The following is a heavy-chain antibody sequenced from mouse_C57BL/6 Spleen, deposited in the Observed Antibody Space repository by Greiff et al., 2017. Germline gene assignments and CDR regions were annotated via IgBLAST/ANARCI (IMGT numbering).Heavy chain of an antibody. CDR1: GYTFTSYW. CDR3: ARGLRRRGYFDY. V-gene: IGHV1-69*01. D-gene: IGHD2-4*01. Sequence: QVQLQQPGAELVMPGASVKLSCKASGYTFTSYWMHWVKQRPGQGLEWIGEIDPSDSYTNYNQKFKGKSTLTVDKSSSTAYMQLSSLTSEDSAVYYFARGLRRRGYFDYWGQGTTLTVSS. J-gene: IGHJ2*01. CDR2: IDPSDSYT.